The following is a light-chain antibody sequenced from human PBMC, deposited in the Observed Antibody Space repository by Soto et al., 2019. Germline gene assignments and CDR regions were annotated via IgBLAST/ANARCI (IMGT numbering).Light chain of an antibody. J-gene: IGKJ3*01. Sequence: EIVLTQSPATLSLSPGERATLYCRASQSVSSYLAWYQQKPGQAPRLLIYDSSNRATGIPARFSGNGFGTDFTLTISSLEPEDFAVYYCQQRSSWPTFGPGTKVDT. CDR3: QQRSSWPT. CDR1: QSVSSY. CDR2: DSS. V-gene: IGKV3-11*01.